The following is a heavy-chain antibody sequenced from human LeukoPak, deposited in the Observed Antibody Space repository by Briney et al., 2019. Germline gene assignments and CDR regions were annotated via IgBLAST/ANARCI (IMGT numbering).Heavy chain of an antibody. CDR2: ISGSGGST. Sequence: PGGSLRLSCAASGFTFSSYAMSWVRQAPGKGLEWVSAISGSGGSTYYADSVKGRFTISRDNSKNTLYLHMNSLRAEDTAVYYCAKSPRYSGYDYLDYWGQGTLVTVSS. D-gene: IGHD5-12*01. CDR3: AKSPRYSGYDYLDY. CDR1: GFTFSSYA. V-gene: IGHV3-23*01. J-gene: IGHJ4*02.